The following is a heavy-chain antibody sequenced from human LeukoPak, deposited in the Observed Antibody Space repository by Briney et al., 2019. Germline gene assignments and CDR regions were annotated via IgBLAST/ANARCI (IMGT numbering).Heavy chain of an antibody. Sequence: PGGSLRLSCSASGFTFSTYAMHWVRQAPGKGLEYVSAISSNGISTNYADSVKGRFTISRDNSKNTLYLQMSGLRAEDTAVYYCVKDLYGWEPKSGDYWGQGTLVTVSS. CDR3: VKDLYGWEPKSGDY. CDR1: GFTFSTYA. CDR2: ISSNGIST. D-gene: IGHD1-26*01. V-gene: IGHV3-64D*09. J-gene: IGHJ4*02.